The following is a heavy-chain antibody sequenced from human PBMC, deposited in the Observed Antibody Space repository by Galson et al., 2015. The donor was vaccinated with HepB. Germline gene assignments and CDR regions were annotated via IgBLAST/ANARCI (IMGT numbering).Heavy chain of an antibody. Sequence: QSGAEVKKPGESLRISCKGSGYSFTSYWISWVRQMPGKGLEWMGRIDPSDSYTNYSPSFQGHVTISADKSISTAYLQWSSLKASDTAMYYCARWTGGDYPMYYFDYWGQGTLVTVSS. CDR2: IDPSDSYT. D-gene: IGHD4-17*01. V-gene: IGHV5-10-1*01. CDR1: GYSFTSYW. J-gene: IGHJ4*02. CDR3: ARWTGGDYPMYYFDY.